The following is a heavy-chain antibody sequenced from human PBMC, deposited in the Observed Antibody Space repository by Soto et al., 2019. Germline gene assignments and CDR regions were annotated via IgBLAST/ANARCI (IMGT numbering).Heavy chain of an antibody. Sequence: EVQLVESGGGLVQPGGSLRLSCAASGFTVSSNYLSWVRQAPGKGLEWVSVIYSGGSTYFADSVKGRFTISRDNSKNTLYLQMNGLRAEDTAVYYCARGFGGSAVFDYWGQGTLVTVSS. CDR2: IYSGGST. J-gene: IGHJ4*02. V-gene: IGHV3-66*01. D-gene: IGHD1-26*01. CDR1: GFTVSSNY. CDR3: ARGFGGSAVFDY.